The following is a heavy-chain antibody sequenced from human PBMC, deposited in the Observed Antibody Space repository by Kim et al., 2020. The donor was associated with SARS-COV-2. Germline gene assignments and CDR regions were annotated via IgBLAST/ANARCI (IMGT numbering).Heavy chain of an antibody. Sequence: SETLSLTCTVSGGSISSYYWSWIRQPPGKGLEWIGYIYYSGSTNYNPSLKSRVTISVDTSKNQFSLKLSSVTAADTAVYYCARLARGWRLGYFDPWGRGT. V-gene: IGHV4-59*01. D-gene: IGHD6-19*01. CDR1: GGSISSYY. CDR2: IYYSGST. J-gene: IGHJ2*01. CDR3: ARLARGWRLGYFDP.